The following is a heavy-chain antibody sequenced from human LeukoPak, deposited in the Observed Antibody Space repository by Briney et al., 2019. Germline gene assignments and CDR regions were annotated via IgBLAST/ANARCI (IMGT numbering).Heavy chain of an antibody. J-gene: IGHJ3*02. Sequence: SETLSLTCAVYGGSFSGYYWSWIRQPPGKGLEWIGEINHSGSTNYNPSPKSRVTISVDTSKNQFSLKLSSVTAADTAVYYCARWVRYFDWLPYDAFDIWGQGTMVTVSS. CDR3: ARWVRYFDWLPYDAFDI. D-gene: IGHD3-9*01. V-gene: IGHV4-34*01. CDR1: GGSFSGYY. CDR2: INHSGST.